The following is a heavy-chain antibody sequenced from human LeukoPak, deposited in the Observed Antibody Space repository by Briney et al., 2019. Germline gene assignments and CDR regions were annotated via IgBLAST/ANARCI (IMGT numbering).Heavy chain of an antibody. V-gene: IGHV4-34*01. D-gene: IGHD2-2*01. CDR1: GGSFSGYY. CDR2: INHSGST. Sequence: PSETLSLTCAVYGGSFSGYYWSWIRQPPGKGLEWIGKINHSGSTNYNPSLKSRVTISVDTSKNQFSLKLSSVTAADTAVYYCARGERGYIVVVPAARAYFDYWGQGTLVSVSS. J-gene: IGHJ4*02. CDR3: ARGERGYIVVVPAARAYFDY.